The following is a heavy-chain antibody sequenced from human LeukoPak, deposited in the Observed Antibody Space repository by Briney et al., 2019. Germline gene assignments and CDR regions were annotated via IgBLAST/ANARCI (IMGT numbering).Heavy chain of an antibody. Sequence: SETLSLTCAVSGGSISSGGYSWSWIRQPPGKGLEWIGYIYHSGSTYYNPSLKSRVTISVDRSKNQFSLKLSSVTAADTAVYYCARAAYDRYGMDVWGQGTTVTVS. V-gene: IGHV4-30-2*01. CDR1: GGSISSGGYS. D-gene: IGHD3-22*01. CDR2: IYHSGST. CDR3: ARAAYDRYGMDV. J-gene: IGHJ6*02.